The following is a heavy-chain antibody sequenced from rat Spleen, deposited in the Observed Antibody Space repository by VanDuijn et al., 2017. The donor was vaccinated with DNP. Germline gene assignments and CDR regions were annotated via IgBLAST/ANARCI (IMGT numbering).Heavy chain of an antibody. CDR3: ARDYYDGSYYGLRFAN. J-gene: IGHJ3*01. CDR2: VWFDGDT. Sequence: QVQLKESGPGLVQPSETLSLTCTVSGFSLTSFSVSWVRQPSEKGPEWMGKVWFDGDTAYNSALKSRLSISRDTSKNQVFLKMNSLQTEDTATYSCARDYYDGSYYGLRFANWGQGTLVTVSS. D-gene: IGHD1-12*02. CDR1: GFSLTSFS. V-gene: IGHV2-34*01.